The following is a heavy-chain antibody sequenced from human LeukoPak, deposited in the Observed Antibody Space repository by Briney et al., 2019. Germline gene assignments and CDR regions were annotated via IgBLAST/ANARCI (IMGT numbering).Heavy chain of an antibody. Sequence: GRSLRLSCAASGFTFSSYAMHWVRQAPGKGLEWVAVISYDGSNKYYADSVKGRFTISRDNSKNTLYLQMNSLRAEDTAVCYCARGKGDNWFDPWGQGTLVTVSS. D-gene: IGHD3-16*01. CDR3: ARGKGDNWFDP. CDR2: ISYDGSNK. V-gene: IGHV3-30*01. CDR1: GFTFSSYA. J-gene: IGHJ5*02.